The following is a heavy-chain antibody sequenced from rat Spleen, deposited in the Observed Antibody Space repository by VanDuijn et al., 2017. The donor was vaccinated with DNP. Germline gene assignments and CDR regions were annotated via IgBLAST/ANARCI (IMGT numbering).Heavy chain of an antibody. J-gene: IGHJ2*01. D-gene: IGHD4-3*01. V-gene: IGHV5-22*01. CDR3: VRWYNSGYYFDY. Sequence: EVQLVQSGGGLVQPGKSLKISCAASGFTFSDYYMAWVRQAPTKGLEWVAYISYDGGMTYYGDSVKGRFTIFRDNAKSTLYLQMNSLRSEDMATYYCVRWYNSGYYFDYWGQGVMVTVSS. CDR1: GFTFSDYY. CDR2: ISYDGGMT.